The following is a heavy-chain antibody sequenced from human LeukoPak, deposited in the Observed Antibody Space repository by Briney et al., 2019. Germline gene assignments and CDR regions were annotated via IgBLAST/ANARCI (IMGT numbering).Heavy chain of an antibody. CDR1: GGSISTYY. CDR2: IYYRGSS. Sequence: PSETLSLTCTVSGGSISTYYWSWIRQPPGKGLEWIGYIYYRGSSNYNPSLKSRVTLSVDTSKNQFSLKVSSVTAADTAVYYCARSPYYYYGVDVWGQGTTVTVSS. V-gene: IGHV4-59*01. CDR3: ARSPYYYYGVDV. J-gene: IGHJ6*02.